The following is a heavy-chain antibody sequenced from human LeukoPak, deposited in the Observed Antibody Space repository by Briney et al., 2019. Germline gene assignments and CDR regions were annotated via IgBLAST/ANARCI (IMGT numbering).Heavy chain of an antibody. Sequence: PSETLSLTCTVSGGSISSGGYYWSWIRQHPGKGLEWIGYIYYSGSTYYSPSLKSRVTISVDTSKNQFSLKLSSVTAADTAVYYCARDTRGKDYSNYGAWFDPWGQGTLVTVSS. D-gene: IGHD4-11*01. CDR3: ARDTRGKDYSNYGAWFDP. CDR2: IYYSGST. J-gene: IGHJ5*02. V-gene: IGHV4-31*03. CDR1: GGSISSGGYY.